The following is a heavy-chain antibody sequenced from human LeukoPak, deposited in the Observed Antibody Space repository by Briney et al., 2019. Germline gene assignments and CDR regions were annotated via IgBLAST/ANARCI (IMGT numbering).Heavy chain of an antibody. CDR3: AKDRGVRSDI. V-gene: IGHV3-23*01. CDR1: GFTFNSYA. D-gene: IGHD4-17*01. CDR2: MGGSGGST. J-gene: IGHJ3*02. Sequence: GGSLRLSCAASGFTFNSYAMSWVGQAPGKGLEWVSAMGGSGGSTYYADSVKGRFTISRDNAKNTLYLQMNSLRAEDTAVYYCAKDRGVRSDIWGQGTMVTVSS.